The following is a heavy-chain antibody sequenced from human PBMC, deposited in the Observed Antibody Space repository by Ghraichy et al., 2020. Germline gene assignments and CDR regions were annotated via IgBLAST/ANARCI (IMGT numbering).Heavy chain of an antibody. D-gene: IGHD3-10*01. J-gene: IGHJ4*02. CDR3: ARQSLLWFGELQYYFDY. CDR2: IYTSGST. V-gene: IGHV4-4*09. CDR1: GGSISSYY. Sequence: SETLSLTCTVSGGSISSYYWSWIRQPPGKGLEWIGYIYTSGSTNYNPSLKSRVTISVDTSKNQFSLKLSSVTAADTAVYYCARQSLLWFGELQYYFDYWGQGTLVTVSS.